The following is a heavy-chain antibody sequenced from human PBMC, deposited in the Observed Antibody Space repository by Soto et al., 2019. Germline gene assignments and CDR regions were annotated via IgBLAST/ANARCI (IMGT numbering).Heavy chain of an antibody. D-gene: IGHD1-7*01. CDR3: ARIRGNSTPRYYYYYMDV. V-gene: IGHV2-70*11. J-gene: IGHJ6*03. CDR1: GFSLSTSGMC. Sequence: SCPSLVNPTQTLTLTCTFSGFSLSTSGMCVSWIRQPPGKALEWLARIDWDDDKYYGTSLKTRLTISKDTSKNQVVLTMTNMDPVDTATYYCARIRGNSTPRYYYYYMDVWGKGTTVTVSS. CDR2: IDWDDDK.